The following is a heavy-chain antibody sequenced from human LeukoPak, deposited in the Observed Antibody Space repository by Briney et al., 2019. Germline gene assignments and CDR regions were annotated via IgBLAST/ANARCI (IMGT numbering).Heavy chain of an antibody. CDR2: IYYSGST. CDR3: ASGSGYEWLGQNYGMDV. D-gene: IGHD5-12*01. J-gene: IGHJ6*04. Sequence: SETLSLTCTVSGGSVSSGSYYWRWIRQPPGKGLEWIGYIYYSGSTNCNPSLKSRVTISVDTSKNQFSLKLSSVTAADTAVYYCASGSGYEWLGQNYGMDVWGKGTTVTVSS. V-gene: IGHV4-61*01. CDR1: GGSVSSGSYY.